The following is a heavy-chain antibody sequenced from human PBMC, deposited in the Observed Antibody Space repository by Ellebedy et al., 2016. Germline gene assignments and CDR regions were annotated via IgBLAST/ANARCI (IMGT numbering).Heavy chain of an antibody. J-gene: IGHJ6*03. V-gene: IGHV3-11*01. CDR2: IRSSGSTI. CDR1: GFSFSDYY. CDR3: ARERREYYYYYYIDV. Sequence: GGSLRLSXAAPGFSFSDYYMSWIRQAPGKGLEWISYIRSSGSTIYYADSVKGRFTISRDNTKNSLYLQMNSLRAEDTAVYYCARERREYYYYYYIDVWGKGTTVTVSS.